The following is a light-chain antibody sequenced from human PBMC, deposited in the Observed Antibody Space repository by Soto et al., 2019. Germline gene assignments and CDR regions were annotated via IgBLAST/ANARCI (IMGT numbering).Light chain of an antibody. CDR1: QNISSW. J-gene: IGKJ1*01. CDR2: AAS. V-gene: IGKV1-39*01. Sequence: IEMTQSPSTLSSSPGERATITCRASQNISSWLVWYQQKPGKSPKLLIYAASNRDTGVPARFSGSGSGTDFTLTINSLQPEDFAVYYCQQTCSTPGTFGQGTKVDIK. CDR3: QQTCSTPGT.